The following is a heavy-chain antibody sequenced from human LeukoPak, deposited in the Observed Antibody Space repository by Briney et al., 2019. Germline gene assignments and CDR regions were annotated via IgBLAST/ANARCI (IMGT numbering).Heavy chain of an antibody. J-gene: IGHJ5*02. D-gene: IGHD5-12*01. CDR2: IWYDGSNK. CDR3: ARDAGYSGYDQKDNWFDP. Sequence: GGSLRLSCAASGFTFSSYGIHWVRQAPGKGLEWVAVIWYDGSNKCYADSVKGRFTISRDNSKNTLYLQMNSLRAEDTAVYYCARDAGYSGYDQKDNWFDPWGQGTLVTVSS. V-gene: IGHV3-33*01. CDR1: GFTFSSYG.